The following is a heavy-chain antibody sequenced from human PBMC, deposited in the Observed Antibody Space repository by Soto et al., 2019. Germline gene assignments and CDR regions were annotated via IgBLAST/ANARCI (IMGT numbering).Heavy chain of an antibody. CDR3: ARVLGDMTTVVTPGGDYYYGMDV. Sequence: PSETLSLTCVVSGGSLSDYFWSWIRQPPGMALEWIGEINHLGSINYNPSLKSRVTMSVDTSKNQFSLTLNSVTAADTATYYCARVLGDMTTVVTPGGDYYYGMDVWGQGTTVTVSS. D-gene: IGHD4-17*01. CDR1: GGSLSDYF. J-gene: IGHJ6*02. V-gene: IGHV4-34*01. CDR2: INHLGSI.